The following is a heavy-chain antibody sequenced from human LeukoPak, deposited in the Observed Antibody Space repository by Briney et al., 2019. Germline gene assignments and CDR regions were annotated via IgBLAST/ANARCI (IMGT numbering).Heavy chain of an antibody. Sequence: PGGSLRLSCAASGFSFSTSWMSWVRQTPGKGLDWVANIKEDGSQKYYLDSVKGRFTISRDNAKNALYLEMNSLRAEDTAVYYCAKPYYYGSRSYMDYWGQGTLVTVSS. CDR1: GFSFSTSW. J-gene: IGHJ4*02. CDR3: AKPYYYGSRSYMDY. CDR2: IKEDGSQK. D-gene: IGHD3-10*01. V-gene: IGHV3-7*02.